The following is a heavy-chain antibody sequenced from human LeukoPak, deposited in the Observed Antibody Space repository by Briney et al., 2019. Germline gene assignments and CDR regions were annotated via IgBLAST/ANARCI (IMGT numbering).Heavy chain of an antibody. J-gene: IGHJ5*02. CDR2: FSAYNGNT. Sequence: ASVKFSCKASGYTFTSYGISWVRQAPGQGLEWMGWFSAYNGNTNYAQKLQGRVTMTTDTSTRTAYMELRSLRSDDTAVYYCARVRAVTMNWFDPWGQGTLVTVSS. D-gene: IGHD4-17*01. CDR3: ARVRAVTMNWFDP. CDR1: GYTFTSYG. V-gene: IGHV1-18*01.